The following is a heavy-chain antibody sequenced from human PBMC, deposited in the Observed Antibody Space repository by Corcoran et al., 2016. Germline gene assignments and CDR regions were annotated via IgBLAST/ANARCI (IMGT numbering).Heavy chain of an antibody. J-gene: IGHJ3*02. D-gene: IGHD3-3*01. CDR3: ARGTAYYDVWSGYGRFEVFDI. Sequence: QVQLQQWGAGLLKPSETLSLTCAVYGGSFSGYYWSWIRQPPGKGLEWIGEINHSGSTNYNPSLKSRVTISVDTSKNQFSLELSSVTAADTGVDYWARGTAYYDVWSGYGRFEVFDIWGQGTMVTVSS. CDR2: INHSGST. CDR1: GGSFSGYY. V-gene: IGHV4-34*01.